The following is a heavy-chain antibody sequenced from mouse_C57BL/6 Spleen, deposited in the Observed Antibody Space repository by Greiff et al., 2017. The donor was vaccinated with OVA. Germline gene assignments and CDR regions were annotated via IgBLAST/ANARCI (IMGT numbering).Heavy chain of an antibody. CDR1: GYAFSSYW. CDR2: IYPGDGDT. D-gene: IGHD3-2*02. V-gene: IGHV1-80*01. J-gene: IGHJ2*01. Sequence: QVQLQQSGAELVKPGASVKISCKASGYAFSSYWMNWVKQRPGKGLEWIGQIYPGDGDTNYNGKSKGKATLTADKSSSTAYMQLSSLTSEDSAVYFCARWGAQATSYFDYWGQGTTLTVSS. CDR3: ARWGAQATSYFDY.